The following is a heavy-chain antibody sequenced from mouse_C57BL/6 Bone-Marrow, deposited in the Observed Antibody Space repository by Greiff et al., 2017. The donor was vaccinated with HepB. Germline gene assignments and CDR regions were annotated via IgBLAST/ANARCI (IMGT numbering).Heavy chain of an antibody. CDR2: IDPSDSYT. J-gene: IGHJ2*01. V-gene: IGHV1-69*01. Sequence: QVQLQQPGAELVMPGASVKLSCKASGYTFTSYWMHWVKQRPGQGLEWIGEIDPSDSYTNYNQKFKGKSTLTVDKSSSTAYMQLSGLTSEDSAVYYCAREGGVVAHFDYWGQGTTLTVSS. D-gene: IGHD1-1*01. CDR1: GYTFTSYW. CDR3: AREGGVVAHFDY.